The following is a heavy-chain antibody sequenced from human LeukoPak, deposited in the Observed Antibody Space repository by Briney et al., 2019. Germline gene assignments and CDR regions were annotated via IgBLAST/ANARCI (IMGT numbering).Heavy chain of an antibody. CDR2: IYYSGST. V-gene: IGHV4-59*12. Sequence: SETLSLTCTVSGGSISSYYWSWIRQPPGKGLEWIGYIYYSGSTNYNPSLKSRVTISVDTSKNQFSLKLSSVTAADTAVYYCASLDYGDYVDAFDIWGQGTMVTVSS. CDR1: GGSISSYY. J-gene: IGHJ3*02. CDR3: ASLDYGDYVDAFDI. D-gene: IGHD4-17*01.